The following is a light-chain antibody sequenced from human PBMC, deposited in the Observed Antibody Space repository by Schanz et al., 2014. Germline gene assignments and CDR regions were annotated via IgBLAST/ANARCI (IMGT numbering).Light chain of an antibody. V-gene: IGLV2-14*02. CDR2: EGT. CDR3: SSYAGSNNLV. Sequence: QSALTQPASVSGSPGQSITISCTATTNYGGSYNLVSWYQQSPGKAPKLMIYEGTKRPSGVSDRFSGSKSGNTASLTVSGLQAEDEADYYCSSYAGSNNLVFGGGTKVTVL. J-gene: IGLJ2*01. CDR1: TNYGGSYNL.